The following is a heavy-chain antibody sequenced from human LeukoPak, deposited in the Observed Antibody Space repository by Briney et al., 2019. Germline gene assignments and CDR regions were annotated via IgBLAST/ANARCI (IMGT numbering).Heavy chain of an antibody. D-gene: IGHD3-22*01. CDR3: ARGARTITMIVVVKRDAFDI. V-gene: IGHV1-18*01. CDR1: GYTFTSYG. J-gene: IGHJ3*02. CDR2: ISAYNGNT. Sequence: GSVKVSCKASGYTFTSYGISWVRQAPGQGLEWMGWISAYNGNTNYAQKLQGRVTMTTDTSTSTAYMELRSLRSDDTGVYYCARGARTITMIVVVKRDAFDIWGQGTMVTVSS.